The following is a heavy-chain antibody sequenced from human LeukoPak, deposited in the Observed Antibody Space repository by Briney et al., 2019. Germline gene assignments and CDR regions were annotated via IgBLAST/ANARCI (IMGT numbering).Heavy chain of an antibody. CDR3: AKHSHDGSAPYYEVQLDY. CDR2: ISRSGVAT. V-gene: IGHV3-23*01. D-gene: IGHD3-22*01. CDR1: GFTFTSFA. J-gene: IGHJ4*02. Sequence: GGTLRLSCAASGFTFTSFAMSWVRQAPGKGLEWVSTISRSGVATYYANSVKGRFTISRDNSKNTVYVQMNSLRAEDTAIYYCAKHSHDGSAPYYEVQLDYWGQGTLVTVSS.